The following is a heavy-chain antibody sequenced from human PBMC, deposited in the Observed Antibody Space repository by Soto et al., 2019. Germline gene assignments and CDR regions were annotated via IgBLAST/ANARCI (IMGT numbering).Heavy chain of an antibody. J-gene: IGHJ5*02. Sequence: SCPTLVNPTETLTLTCTVSGFSLNNIRMGVSWIRQPPGKALECLAHIFSNDEKSYSTSLKSRLTISRDTSRSQVVLTMTNVDPADTATYFCARMESYSTYKWFDPWGQGILVTVSS. CDR1: GFSLNNIRMG. D-gene: IGHD2-2*01. CDR2: IFSNDEK. V-gene: IGHV2-26*01. CDR3: ARMESYSTYKWFDP.